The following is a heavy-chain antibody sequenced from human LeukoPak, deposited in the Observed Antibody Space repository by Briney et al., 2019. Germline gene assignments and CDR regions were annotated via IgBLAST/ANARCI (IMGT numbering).Heavy chain of an antibody. CDR1: GFTFSSYW. J-gene: IGHJ4*02. V-gene: IGHV3-74*01. CDR2: INSDGSST. D-gene: IGHD3-22*01. CDR3: AKDKDYYDSSGYYAG. Sequence: TGGSLRLSCAASGFTFSSYWMHWVRQAPGKGLVWVSRINSDGSSTSYADSVKGRFTISRDNARNTLYLQMNSLRAEDTALYYCAKDKDYYDSSGYYAGWGQGTLVTVSS.